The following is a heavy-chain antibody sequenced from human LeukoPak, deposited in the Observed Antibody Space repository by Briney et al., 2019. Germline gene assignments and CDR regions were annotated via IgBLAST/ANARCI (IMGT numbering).Heavy chain of an antibody. Sequence: GGAPVLSFGSSGFLFSSYLMHWVRPAPGKGLVGVSGISSHGGSTSYADSLKGRFTISRDNAKNTLYLQMNCVRAEDTAVYYCARSMIFFPARFGYCRRGPLVPVSS. V-gene: IGHV3-74*01. D-gene: IGHD3-22*01. CDR3: ARSMIFFPARFGY. CDR1: GFLFSSYL. J-gene: IGHJ4*02. CDR2: ISSHGGST.